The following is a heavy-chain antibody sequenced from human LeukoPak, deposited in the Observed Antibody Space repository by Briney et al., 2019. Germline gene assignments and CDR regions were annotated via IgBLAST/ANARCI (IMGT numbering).Heavy chain of an antibody. CDR2: INPNSGGT. V-gene: IGHV1-2*02. Sequence: ASVKVSCRASGYTFTGYYMHWVRQAPGQGLEWMGWINPNSGGTNYAQKFQGRVTMTRDTSISTAYMELSRLRSDDTAVYYCARSEQLALEYFQHWGQGTLVTVSS. J-gene: IGHJ1*01. CDR1: GYTFTGYY. D-gene: IGHD6-6*01. CDR3: ARSEQLALEYFQH.